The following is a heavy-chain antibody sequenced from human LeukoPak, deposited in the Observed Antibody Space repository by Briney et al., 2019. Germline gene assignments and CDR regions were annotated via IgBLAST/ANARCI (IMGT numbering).Heavy chain of an antibody. CDR2: INTNTGTP. D-gene: IGHD6-6*01. Sequence: AMNWVXQAXXXXLEWMGWINTNTGTPTYAHGFTGRFVFSLDTSVSTAYLQISSLKAEDTAVYYCARTSNYIDYWGQGTLVTVSS. CDR3: ARTSNYIDY. J-gene: IGHJ4*02. CDR1: A. V-gene: IGHV7-4-1*02.